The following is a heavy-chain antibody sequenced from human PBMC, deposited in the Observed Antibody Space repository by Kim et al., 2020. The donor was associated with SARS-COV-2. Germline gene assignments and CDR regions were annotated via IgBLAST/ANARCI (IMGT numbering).Heavy chain of an antibody. J-gene: IGHJ4*02. V-gene: IGHV3-9*01. Sequence: GGSLRLSCAASGFTFGDYSMHWVRQAPGKGLEWVAGISWNGGSIGYADSVKGRFTISRDNAKNFLYLQMNSLRAEDTALYYCDKDHKLRFLEWLSFGGYFDYWGQGTLVSVSS. CDR1: GFTFGDYS. D-gene: IGHD3-3*01. CDR2: ISWNGGSI. CDR3: DKDHKLRFLEWLSFGGYFDY.